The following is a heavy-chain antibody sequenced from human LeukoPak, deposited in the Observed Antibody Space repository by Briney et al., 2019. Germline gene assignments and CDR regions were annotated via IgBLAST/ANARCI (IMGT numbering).Heavy chain of an antibody. D-gene: IGHD6-19*01. Sequence: GGSPRLSCAASGFTFSKYWMLWVRQAPGKGLESVSRINTDGTVTTYADSVKGRFTASRDNADNTMFLQMNSVRDEDTAVYYCATKQWLAPPPDSWGQGTPVTVSS. CDR1: GFTFSKYW. V-gene: IGHV3-74*01. CDR2: INTDGTVT. CDR3: ATKQWLAPPPDS. J-gene: IGHJ4*02.